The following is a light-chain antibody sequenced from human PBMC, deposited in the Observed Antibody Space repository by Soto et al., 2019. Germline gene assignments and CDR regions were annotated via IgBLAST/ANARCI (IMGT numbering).Light chain of an antibody. CDR3: QQYYSFPWT. J-gene: IGKJ1*01. Sequence: GDRVTITCRASQDINRWLAWYQQKPGKAPKILIYNADTLESGVPSRFSGSGYGTEFILTISCLQSEDFATYYCQQYYSFPWTFGQGTKVDIK. V-gene: IGKV1-5*01. CDR1: QDINRW. CDR2: NAD.